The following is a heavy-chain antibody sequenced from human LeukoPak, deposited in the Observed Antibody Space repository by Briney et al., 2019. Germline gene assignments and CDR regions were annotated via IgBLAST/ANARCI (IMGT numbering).Heavy chain of an antibody. CDR1: GFNFDTYA. Sequence: PGGSLRLSCAASGFNFDTYAMSWVRQAPGKGLGWVSGVSANGDNTGYGDSVKGRFTISRAFSPASLFLQMNSLRVEDTALYYCARLGSDLSSGFPNYSFYYFMDVWGKGTSVTVS. D-gene: IGHD3-3*01. CDR2: VSANGDNT. V-gene: IGHV3-20*04. CDR3: ARLGSDLSSGFPNYSFYYFMDV. J-gene: IGHJ6*03.